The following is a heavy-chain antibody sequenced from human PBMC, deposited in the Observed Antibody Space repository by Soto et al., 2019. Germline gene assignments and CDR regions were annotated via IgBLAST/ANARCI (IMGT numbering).Heavy chain of an antibody. CDR2: ISYDGSNK. J-gene: IGHJ4*02. CDR3: AKSYCSSTSCYTAPFDY. V-gene: IGHV3-30*18. D-gene: IGHD2-2*02. CDR1: GFTFSSYG. Sequence: QVQLVESGGGVVQPGRSLRLSCAASGFTFSSYGMHWVRQAPGKGLEWVAVISYDGSNKYYADSVKGRFTISRDNSKNTLYLQMNSLRAEDTAVYYCAKSYCSSTSCYTAPFDYWGKGTLVTVSS.